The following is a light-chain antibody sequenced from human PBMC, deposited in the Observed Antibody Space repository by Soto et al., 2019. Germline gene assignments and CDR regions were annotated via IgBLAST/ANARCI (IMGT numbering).Light chain of an antibody. CDR3: RQYGSSPIT. CDR1: QSVSSSY. J-gene: IGKJ5*01. V-gene: IGKV3-20*01. Sequence: EIVLTQSPGTLYLSPGERATLSCRASQSVSSSYLAWYQQKPGQAPRLLIYGASSRATGIPDRFSGSSSGADFTLTSSRLEPEDFAVYYCRQYGSSPITFGQWTGREIK. CDR2: GAS.